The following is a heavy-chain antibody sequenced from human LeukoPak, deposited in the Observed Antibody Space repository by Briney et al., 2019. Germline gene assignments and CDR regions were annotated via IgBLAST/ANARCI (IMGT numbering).Heavy chain of an antibody. Sequence: GGSLRLSCAASGVTFSSYGMHWVRQAPGKGLEWVAFIRYDGSNKYYADSVKGRFTISRDNSKNTLYLQMNSLRAEDTAVYYCAKERGGDYVAEYFQHWGQGTLVTVSS. D-gene: IGHD4-17*01. CDR1: GVTFSSYG. CDR2: IRYDGSNK. CDR3: AKERGGDYVAEYFQH. V-gene: IGHV3-30*02. J-gene: IGHJ1*01.